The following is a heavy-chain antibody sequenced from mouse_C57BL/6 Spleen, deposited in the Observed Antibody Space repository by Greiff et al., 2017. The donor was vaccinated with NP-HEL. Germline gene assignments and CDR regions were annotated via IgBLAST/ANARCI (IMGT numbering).Heavy chain of an antibody. CDR2: IRNKANGYTT. D-gene: IGHD1-1*01. V-gene: IGHV7-3*01. CDR1: GFTFTDYY. J-gene: IGHJ1*03. CDR3: ARWDYGSSYWYFDV. Sequence: EVQGVESGGGLVQPGGSLSLSCAASGFTFTDYYMSWVRQPPGKALEWLGFIRNKANGYTTEYSASVKGRFTISRDNSQSILYLQMNALRAEDSATYYCARWDYGSSYWYFDVWGTGTTVTVSS.